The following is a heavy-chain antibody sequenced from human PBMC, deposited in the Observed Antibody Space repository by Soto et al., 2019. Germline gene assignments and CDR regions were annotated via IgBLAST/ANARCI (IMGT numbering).Heavy chain of an antibody. CDR1: GGSFSGYY. V-gene: IGHV4-34*01. CDR3: ARGKRSSSSAGGMDV. D-gene: IGHD6-13*01. Sequence: VTLSLTCAVYGGSFSGYYWSWIRQPPGKGLEWIGEINHSGSTNYNPSLKSRVTISVDTSKNQFSLKLSSVTAADTAVYYCARGKRSSSSAGGMDVWGQGTTVTVSS. J-gene: IGHJ6*02. CDR2: INHSGST.